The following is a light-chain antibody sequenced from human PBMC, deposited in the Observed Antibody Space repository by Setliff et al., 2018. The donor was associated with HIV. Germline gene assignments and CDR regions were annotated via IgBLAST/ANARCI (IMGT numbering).Light chain of an antibody. CDR3: SSYAGSNNLGV. CDR2: EVT. Sequence: QSALTQPPSAPGSPGQSVTISCTGTSSDVGGYNYVSWYQHHPGKAPKLIIYEVTKRRSGVPDRFSGSKSGNTASLTVSGLQAEDEADYYCSSYAGSNNLGVFGGGTKVTVL. J-gene: IGLJ2*01. V-gene: IGLV2-8*01. CDR1: SSDVGGYNY.